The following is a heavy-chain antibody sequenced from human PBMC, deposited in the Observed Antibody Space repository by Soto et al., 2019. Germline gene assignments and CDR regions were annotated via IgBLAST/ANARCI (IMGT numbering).Heavy chain of an antibody. J-gene: IGHJ4*02. Sequence: QITLKESGPTLVKPTQTLTLTCSFSGFSLSTSGVGVGWIRQPPGKALEWLALIYWDDDKRYSPSLKSRLTITKDTSKNQVVLTMTNMDPVDTATYYCAHRRYSGYDFDYRGQGTLVIVSS. CDR2: IYWDDDK. CDR3: AHRRYSGYDFDY. D-gene: IGHD5-12*01. CDR1: GFSLSTSGVG. V-gene: IGHV2-5*02.